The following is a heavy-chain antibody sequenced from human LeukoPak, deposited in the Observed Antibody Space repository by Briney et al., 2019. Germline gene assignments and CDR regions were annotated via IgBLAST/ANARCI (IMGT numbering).Heavy chain of an antibody. J-gene: IGHJ4*02. Sequence: GVLRLSCAASGFTFSTYWMHWVRQAPGEGLVWLSRINTDGSTTNYADSVKGRFTISRDNAKNTLYLQMSSLRVEDTAVYYCARDKPIDYWGQGTLVTVSS. V-gene: IGHV3-74*01. CDR1: GFTFSTYW. CDR3: ARDKPIDY. CDR2: INTDGSTT.